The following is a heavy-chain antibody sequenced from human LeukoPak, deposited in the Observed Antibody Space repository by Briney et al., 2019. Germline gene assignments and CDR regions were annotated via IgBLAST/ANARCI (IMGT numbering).Heavy chain of an antibody. Sequence: ASVKVSCKASGGTFSSYAISWVRQAPGQGLEWMGGIIPIFGTANYAQKFQGRVTITADESTSTAYMELSSLRSEDTAVYYCARVRERDYYDSFGYGETLFDYWGQGTLVTVSS. CDR3: ARVRERDYYDSFGYGETLFDY. CDR1: GGTFSSYA. J-gene: IGHJ4*02. D-gene: IGHD3-22*01. V-gene: IGHV1-69*13. CDR2: IIPIFGTA.